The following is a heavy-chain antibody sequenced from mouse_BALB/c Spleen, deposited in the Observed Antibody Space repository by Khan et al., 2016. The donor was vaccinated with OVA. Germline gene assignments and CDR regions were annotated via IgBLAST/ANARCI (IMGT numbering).Heavy chain of an antibody. J-gene: IGHJ3*01. CDR3: ARGYEFFPY. CDR2: VNPNNGDT. CDR1: GYSFTLYY. Sequence: EVQLKQSGPDLVKPGASVKISCKASGYSFTLYYMTWVRHSHGKSPEWIGRVNPNNGDTNYNQNFKGKAILTVDKSSNTAYMELRSLTSEDSAVFYCARGYEFFPYWGQGTLVTVSA. V-gene: IGHV1-26*01. D-gene: IGHD2-12*01.